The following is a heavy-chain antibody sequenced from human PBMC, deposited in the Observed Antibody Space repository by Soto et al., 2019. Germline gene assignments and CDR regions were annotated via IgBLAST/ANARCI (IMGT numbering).Heavy chain of an antibody. J-gene: IGHJ5*02. Sequence: QVQLAQSGPEVKKPGASVKVSCKAFGYTFTGYFMHWVRPAPGQGLEWLGGINPNSGATKYAQKFQGRVTLTRDTSINTAYMEMSMLRSDDTAVYYCARGGGTILAPLPWGQGTLVSVSS. CDR3: ARGGGTILAPLP. V-gene: IGHV1-2*02. CDR2: INPNSGAT. CDR1: GYTFTGYF. D-gene: IGHD3-3*01.